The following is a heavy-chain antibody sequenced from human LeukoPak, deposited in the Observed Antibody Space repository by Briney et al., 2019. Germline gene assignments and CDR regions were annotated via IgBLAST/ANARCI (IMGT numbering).Heavy chain of an antibody. CDR2: ISSDGKTE. CDR1: GFTFSSYG. Sequence: QSGGSLRLSCVASGFTFSSYGMHWVRQAPGKGLEWVAVISSDGKTEIYADSVRGRFTISRDNSKGTHYLQMNSLRSEDTAVYYCAKPQPTLISRSFDCWGQGALVTVSS. J-gene: IGHJ4*02. CDR3: AKPQPTLISRSFDC. D-gene: IGHD3-10*01. V-gene: IGHV3-30*18.